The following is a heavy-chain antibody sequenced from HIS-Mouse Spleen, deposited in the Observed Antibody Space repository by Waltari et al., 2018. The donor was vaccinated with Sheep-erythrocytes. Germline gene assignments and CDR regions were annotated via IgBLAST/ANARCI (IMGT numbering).Heavy chain of an antibody. V-gene: IGHV4-34*01. Sequence: QVQLQQWGAGLLKPSETLSLTCAVYGGSFSGYYWSWIRQPPGKGLEWIGEINHSGSTNYTPALKSRVTISVDTSKNQFSLKLSSVTAADTAVYYCATPRYSSSSELTRFDYWGQGTLVTVSS. CDR1: GGSFSGYY. CDR3: ATPRYSSSSELTRFDY. CDR2: INHSGST. D-gene: IGHD6-6*01. J-gene: IGHJ4*02.